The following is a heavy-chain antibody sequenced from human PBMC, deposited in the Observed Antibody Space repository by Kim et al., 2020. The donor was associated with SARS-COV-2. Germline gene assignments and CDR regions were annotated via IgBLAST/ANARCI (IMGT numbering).Heavy chain of an antibody. CDR2: INPSGGST. Sequence: ASVKVSCKASGYTFTSYYMHWVRQAPGQGLEWMGIINPSGGSTSYAQKFQGRVTMTRDTSTSTVYMELSSLRSEDTAVYYCARGGFNSSSWSGYYYYGMDVWGQGTTVTVSS. J-gene: IGHJ6*02. D-gene: IGHD6-13*01. CDR3: ARGGFNSSSWSGYYYYGMDV. V-gene: IGHV1-46*01. CDR1: GYTFTSYY.